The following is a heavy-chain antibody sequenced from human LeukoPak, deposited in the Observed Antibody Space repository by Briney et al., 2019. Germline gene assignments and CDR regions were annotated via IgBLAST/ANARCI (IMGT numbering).Heavy chain of an antibody. V-gene: IGHV3-23*01. CDR2: ISGSGDST. D-gene: IGHD5-18*01. J-gene: IGHJ4*02. CDR1: GFTFSSYA. Sequence: GGSLRLSCAASGFTFSSYAMSWVRQAPGEGLEGVSAISGSGDSTYYADSVKGRFTISRDNSKNTLYLQMNSLRAEDTAVYYCAKTSYSYGFSYFDYWGQGTLVTVSS. CDR3: AKTSYSYGFSYFDY.